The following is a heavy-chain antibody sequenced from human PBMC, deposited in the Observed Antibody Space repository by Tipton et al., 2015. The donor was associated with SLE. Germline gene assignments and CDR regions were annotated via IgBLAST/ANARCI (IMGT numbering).Heavy chain of an antibody. CDR3: ASRTSTDWGFDY. CDR2: IYIDGAT. D-gene: IGHD2-2*01. V-gene: IGHV3-66*01. Sequence: SLRLSCAASGFTVSSIYMSWVRQAPGKGLEWVSVIYIDGATYYADSVKGRFSISRDNSRNTLYLQMNSLRAEDTAIYYCASRTSTDWGFDYWGQGTLVTVSS. CDR1: GFTVSSIY. J-gene: IGHJ4*02.